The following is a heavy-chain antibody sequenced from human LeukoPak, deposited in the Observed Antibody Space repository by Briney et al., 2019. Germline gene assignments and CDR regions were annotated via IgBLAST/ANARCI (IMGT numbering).Heavy chain of an antibody. D-gene: IGHD1-7*01. Sequence: ASVKVSRKASGYTFTCYYMYWVRQAPGQGLEWMGWINPNSGGTNYAQKVQGRVTMTRDTSISTAYMELSRLRADDAALYYCARYNWNYVGYYYIDVWGKGTTVTVSS. J-gene: IGHJ6*03. CDR1: GYTFTCYY. CDR2: INPNSGGT. V-gene: IGHV1-2*02. CDR3: ARYNWNYVGYYYIDV.